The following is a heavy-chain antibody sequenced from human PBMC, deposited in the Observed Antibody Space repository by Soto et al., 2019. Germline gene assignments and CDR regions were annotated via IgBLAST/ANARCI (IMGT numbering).Heavy chain of an antibody. J-gene: IGHJ5*01. CDR1: GDSISNLDYF. CDR2: TYKSATT. CDR3: ARGRYCLTGRCFPNWFDS. V-gene: IGHV4-30-4*01. Sequence: SETLSLTCSVSGDSISNLDYFWAWIRQPPGQALEYIGYTYKSATTYYNPSFESRVAISVDTSKSQFSLNVTSVTAADTAVYFCARGRYCLTGRCFPNWFDSWGQGALVTVSS. D-gene: IGHD7-27*01.